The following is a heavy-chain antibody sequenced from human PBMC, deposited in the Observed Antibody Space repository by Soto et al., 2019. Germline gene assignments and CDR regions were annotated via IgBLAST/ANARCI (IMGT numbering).Heavy chain of an antibody. J-gene: IGHJ4*02. CDR3: ARLTYYCVCSGYYPQRGFDY. Sequence: GESLKISCKGSGYSFTSYWIGWVRQMPGKGLEWMGIIYPGDSDTTYSPSFQGQVTISADKSISTAYLQWSSLKASDTAMYYCARLTYYCVCSGYYPQRGFDYWGQGTLVTVSS. CDR2: IYPGDSDT. D-gene: IGHD3-22*01. V-gene: IGHV5-51*01. CDR1: GYSFTSYW.